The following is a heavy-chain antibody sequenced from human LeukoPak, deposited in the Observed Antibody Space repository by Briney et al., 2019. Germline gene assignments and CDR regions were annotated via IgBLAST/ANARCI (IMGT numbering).Heavy chain of an antibody. Sequence: ASVSVSCKASGYTFTTYGISWVRQAPGQGLEWMGWIRPNNGNTKYAQKLQDRVTMTTDTSTSTAYMELRSLRSDDTAVYYCARDPSDANGGNWGAFDIWGQGTMVTVSS. J-gene: IGHJ3*02. CDR2: IRPNNGNT. D-gene: IGHD4-23*01. V-gene: IGHV1-18*01. CDR1: GYTFTTYG. CDR3: ARDPSDANGGNWGAFDI.